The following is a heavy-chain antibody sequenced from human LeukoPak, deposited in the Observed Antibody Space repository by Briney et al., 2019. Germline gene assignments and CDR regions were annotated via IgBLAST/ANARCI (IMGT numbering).Heavy chain of an antibody. J-gene: IGHJ6*03. D-gene: IGHD3-10*01. CDR1: GFTFSSYS. V-gene: IGHV3-21*04. CDR2: ISSSSSYI. Sequence: GGSLRLSRAASGFTFSSYSMNWVRQAPGKGLEWVSSISSSSSYIYYADSVKGRFTISRDNAKNSLYLQMNSLRAEDTAVYYCARAPLGMVRGVTMDVWGKGTTVTVSS. CDR3: ARAPLGMVRGVTMDV.